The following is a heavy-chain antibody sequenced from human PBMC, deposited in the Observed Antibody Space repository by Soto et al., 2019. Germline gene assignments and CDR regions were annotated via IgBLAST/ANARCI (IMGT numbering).Heavy chain of an antibody. CDR3: ARSPPSSYYGGSGTFDY. D-gene: IGHD3-10*01. V-gene: IGHV4-4*02. J-gene: IGHJ4*02. Sequence: QLQLQESGPGLVRPSGTLSLTCAVSGGFTSTNNWWRWVRQPPGKGLEWMGDAYHSGSTEYNPYLKSRVSISVDKSKNQIALKLTSATAADTAVYYCARSPPSSYYGGSGTFDYWGQGTLVSVSS. CDR1: GGFTSTNNW. CDR2: AYHSGST.